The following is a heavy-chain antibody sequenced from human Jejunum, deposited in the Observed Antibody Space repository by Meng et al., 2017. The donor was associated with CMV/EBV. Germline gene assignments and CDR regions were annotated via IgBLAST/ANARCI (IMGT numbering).Heavy chain of an antibody. CDR1: TLTTYT. J-gene: IGHJ4*02. D-gene: IGHD3-16*01. CDR2: INTNTGNP. CDR3: ARDYDDVWGTYGYTHYLDY. V-gene: IGHV7-4-1*02. Sequence: TLTTYTNNWVRQAPGQGLEWMGWINTNTGNPTYAQDFTGRFVFSLDTSVSTAYLQISSLKAADTAVYYCARDYDDVWGTYGYTHYLDYWGQGTLVTVSS.